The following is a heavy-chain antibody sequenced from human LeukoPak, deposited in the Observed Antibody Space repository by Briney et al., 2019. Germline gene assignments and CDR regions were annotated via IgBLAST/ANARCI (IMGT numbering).Heavy chain of an antibody. Sequence: SETLSLTCTVSGGSISSGGYYWSWIRQHPGKGLEWIGYIYYSGSTYYNPSLKSRVTISVDTPKNQFSLKLSSVTAADTAVYYCARAGPYSSSWLPSGAFDIWGQGTMVTVSS. D-gene: IGHD6-13*01. CDR1: GGSISSGGYY. V-gene: IGHV4-31*03. CDR3: ARAGPYSSSWLPSGAFDI. J-gene: IGHJ3*02. CDR2: IYYSGST.